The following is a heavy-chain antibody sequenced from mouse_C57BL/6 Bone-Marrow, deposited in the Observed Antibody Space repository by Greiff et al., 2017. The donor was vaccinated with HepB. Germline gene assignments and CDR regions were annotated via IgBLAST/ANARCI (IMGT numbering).Heavy chain of an antibody. J-gene: IGHJ1*03. Sequence: EVKLQESGGGLVQPGGSLKLSCAASGIDFSRYWMSWVRRAPGKGLEWIGEINPDSSTINYAPSLKDKFIISRDNAKNTLYLQMSKVRSEDTALYYCARSPSHYYGKGDWYFDVWGTGTTVTVSS. D-gene: IGHD1-1*01. CDR2: INPDSSTI. V-gene: IGHV4-1*01. CDR1: GIDFSRYW. CDR3: ARSPSHYYGKGDWYFDV.